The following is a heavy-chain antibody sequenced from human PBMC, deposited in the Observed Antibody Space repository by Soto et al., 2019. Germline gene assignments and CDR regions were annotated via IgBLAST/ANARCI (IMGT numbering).Heavy chain of an antibody. J-gene: IGHJ4*02. CDR2: IKQDGSEK. D-gene: IGHD3-9*01. Sequence: EVQLVESGGGLVQPGGSLRLSCAASGFTFSSYWMSWVRQAPGKGLEWVANIKQDGSEKYYVDSVKGRFTISRDNAKNSLYLQMNSLRAEDTAVYYCARLHYDILTGYYTAFDYWGQGTLVTVSS. V-gene: IGHV3-7*01. CDR3: ARLHYDILTGYYTAFDY. CDR1: GFTFSSYW.